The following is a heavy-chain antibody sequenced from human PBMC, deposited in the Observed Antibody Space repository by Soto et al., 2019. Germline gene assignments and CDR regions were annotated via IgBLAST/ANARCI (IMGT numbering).Heavy chain of an antibody. J-gene: IGHJ6*03. CDR3: ARSDGLRFLEDTMYYYYYYMDV. D-gene: IGHD3-3*01. CDR2: INPNSGGT. Sequence: ASVKVSCKASGYTFTGYYMHWVRQAPGQGLEWMGWINPNSGGTNYAQKFQGWVTMTRDTSISTAYMELSRLRSDDTAVYYCARSDGLRFLEDTMYYYYYYMDVWGKGTTVTVSS. CDR1: GYTFTGYY. V-gene: IGHV1-2*04.